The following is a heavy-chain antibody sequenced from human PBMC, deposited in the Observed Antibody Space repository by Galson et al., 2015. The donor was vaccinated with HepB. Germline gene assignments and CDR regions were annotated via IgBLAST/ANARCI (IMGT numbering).Heavy chain of an antibody. Sequence: SVKVSCKASGYTFTTYYMHWVRQAPGQGLEWMGILNPIDGTTSYAEQFQGRVTMTRDTSTSTVYLELSSLTSEDTPMYYCARQTYCSGGQCSSGVDVWG. CDR3: ARQTYCSGGQCSSGVDV. V-gene: IGHV1-46*01. CDR2: LNPIDGTT. CDR1: GYTFTTYY. D-gene: IGHD2-15*01. J-gene: IGHJ6*02.